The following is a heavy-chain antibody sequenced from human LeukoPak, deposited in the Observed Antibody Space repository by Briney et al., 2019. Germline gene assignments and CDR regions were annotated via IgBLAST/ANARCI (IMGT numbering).Heavy chain of an antibody. J-gene: IGHJ4*02. D-gene: IGHD2-15*01. CDR3: TRGGSPPFHY. Sequence: ASVKVSCKASGYTFTEYHLHWVRQAPGQGLEWMGYINPNSGGTNYAQKFQGRVATTSDTSFSTVYMELSRLRSDDTAVYYCTRGGSPPFHYWGQGTLVTVSS. V-gene: IGHV1-2*02. CDR2: INPNSGGT. CDR1: GYTFTEYH.